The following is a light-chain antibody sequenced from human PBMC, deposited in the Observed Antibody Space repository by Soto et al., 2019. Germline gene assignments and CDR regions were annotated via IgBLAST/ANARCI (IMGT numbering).Light chain of an antibody. J-gene: IGLJ1*01. CDR1: RSDIGDSNF. V-gene: IGLV2-14*01. Sequence: QSVLTQPASVSGSPGQSVTISCTGPRSDIGDSNFISWYQHSPGKAPRLLIYEVNNRPSGVSKRFSGSKAGNMASLTISGLLDDDEADYFCASLRSGTILVFGSGTKVTVL. CDR2: EVN. CDR3: ASLRSGTILV.